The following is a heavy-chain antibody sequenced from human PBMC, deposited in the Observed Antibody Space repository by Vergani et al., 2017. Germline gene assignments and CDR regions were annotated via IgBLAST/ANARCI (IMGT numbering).Heavy chain of an antibody. CDR1: GGSISSYY. Sequence: QVQLQESGPGLVKPSETLALTCTVSGGSISSYYWSWIRQPPGKGLEWIGYIYYSGSTNYNPSLKSRVTIAVDTSKNQFSLKLSSVTAADTAVYHCASGXYDFWSGYYSYFDYWGQGTLVTVSS. D-gene: IGHD3-3*01. J-gene: IGHJ4*02. V-gene: IGHV4-59*01. CDR3: ASGXYDFWSGYYSYFDY. CDR2: IYYSGST.